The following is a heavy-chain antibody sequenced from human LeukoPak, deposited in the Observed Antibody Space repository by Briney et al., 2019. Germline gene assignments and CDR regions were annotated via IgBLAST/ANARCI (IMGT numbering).Heavy chain of an antibody. Sequence: PEASVKVSCKASGGTFNSYAISWVRQAPGQGLEWMGGIMPLFGTANYAQEFQGRVTFTTDESASTAYMEVSSLRSEDTAVYYCASGSLGDGYGVGDYYQYMDVWGKGTTVTVSS. D-gene: IGHD5-24*01. V-gene: IGHV1-69*05. CDR2: IMPLFGTA. CDR1: GGTFNSYA. CDR3: ASGSLGDGYGVGDYYQYMDV. J-gene: IGHJ6*03.